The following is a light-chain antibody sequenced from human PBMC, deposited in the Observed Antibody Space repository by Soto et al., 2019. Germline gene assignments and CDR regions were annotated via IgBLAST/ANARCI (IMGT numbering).Light chain of an antibody. Sequence: ETVMAQSPATLSLSPGETATLSCRVSQSVRSKLAWYQQKPGQGPRLLIHSASTRATGIPARFSGSGSGTEFTLTISSLQSEDFAVYYCQQYNNWPPITFGQGTRLEI. J-gene: IGKJ5*01. CDR2: SAS. CDR3: QQYNNWPPIT. CDR1: QSVRSK. V-gene: IGKV3-15*01.